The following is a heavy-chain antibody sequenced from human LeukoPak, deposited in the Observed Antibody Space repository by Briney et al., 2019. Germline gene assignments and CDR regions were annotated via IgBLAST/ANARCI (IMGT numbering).Heavy chain of an antibody. J-gene: IGHJ5*02. V-gene: IGHV1-2*02. CDR2: INPNSGGT. D-gene: IGHD4-17*01. CDR1: GYTFTGYY. CDR3: ARDWTVTTSRFDP. Sequence: ASVKVSCKASGYTFTGYYMHWVRQAPGQGLEWMGWINPNSGGTNYAQKFQGRVTMTRDTSISTAYMELSSLRSEDTAVYYCARDWTVTTSRFDPWGQGTLVTVSS.